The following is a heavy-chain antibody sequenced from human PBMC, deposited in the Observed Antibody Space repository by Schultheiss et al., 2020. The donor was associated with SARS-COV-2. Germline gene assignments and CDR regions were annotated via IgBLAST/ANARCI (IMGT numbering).Heavy chain of an antibody. CDR2: INSDGSST. J-gene: IGHJ4*02. CDR1: GFTFSSYW. V-gene: IGHV3-74*01. Sequence: GESLKISCAASGFTFSSYWMHWVRQAPGKGLVWVSRINSDGSSTTYADSVKGRFTISRDNAKNTLYLQMNSLRAEDTAVYYCARDRDYYFDYWGQGTLVTVSS. CDR3: ARDRDYYFDY.